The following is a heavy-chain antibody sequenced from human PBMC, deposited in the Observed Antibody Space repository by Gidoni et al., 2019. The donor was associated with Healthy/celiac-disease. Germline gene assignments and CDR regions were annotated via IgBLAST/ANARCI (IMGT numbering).Heavy chain of an antibody. Sequence: GGVVQPGRSLRLSCAASGFTFSSYAMHWVRQAPGKGLEWVAVISYDGSNKYYADSVKGRFTISRDNSKNTLYLQMNSLRAEDTAVYYCAREEAAAAGTAYDYGMDVWGQGTTVTVSS. CDR2: ISYDGSNK. D-gene: IGHD6-13*01. CDR1: GFTFSSYA. J-gene: IGHJ6*02. V-gene: IGHV3-30-3*01. CDR3: AREEAAAAGTAYDYGMDV.